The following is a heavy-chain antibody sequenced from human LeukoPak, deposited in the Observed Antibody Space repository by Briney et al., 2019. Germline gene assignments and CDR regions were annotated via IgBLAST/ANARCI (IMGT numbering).Heavy chain of an antibody. CDR3: ARDRKGGSSFPFDY. V-gene: IGHV4-39*07. Sequence: SETLSLTCTVSGSSISSSSYYWGWIRQPPGKGLEWIGSIYYSGSTYYNPSLKSRVTISVDTSKNQFSLKLSSVTAADTAVYYCARDRKGGSSFPFDYWGQGTLVTVSS. CDR1: GSSISSSSYY. CDR2: IYYSGST. J-gene: IGHJ4*02. D-gene: IGHD6-13*01.